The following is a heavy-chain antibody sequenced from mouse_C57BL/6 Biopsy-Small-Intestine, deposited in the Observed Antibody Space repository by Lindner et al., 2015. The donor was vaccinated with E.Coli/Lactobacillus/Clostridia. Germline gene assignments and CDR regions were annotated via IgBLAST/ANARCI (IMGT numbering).Heavy chain of an antibody. Sequence: SVKVSCKASGYTFTGYFMHWVRQAPGQGLEWVGWSNPNSGSTNYAQKFQGRVTMTRDTSINTAYMELSRPRSDDTAVYYCARSLKAASGNFDYWGQGALVTVSS. CDR2: SNPNSGST. CDR3: ARSLKAASGNFDY. CDR1: GYTFTGYF. D-gene: IGHD4-1*01. V-gene: IGHV1S130*01. J-gene: IGHJ4*01.